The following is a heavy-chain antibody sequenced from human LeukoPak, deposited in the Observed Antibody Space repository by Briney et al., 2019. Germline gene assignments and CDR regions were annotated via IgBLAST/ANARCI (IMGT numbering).Heavy chain of an antibody. J-gene: IGHJ5*02. D-gene: IGHD5-18*01. V-gene: IGHV3-11*04. CDR3: ARSTYSYGYNWFDP. Sequence: GGSLRLSCAASGFTFSDYYMSWIRQAPGKGLEWVSYISSSGSTIYYADSVKGRFTISRGNAKNSLYLQMNSLRAEDTAVYYCARSTYSYGYNWFDPWGQGTLVTVSS. CDR1: GFTFSDYY. CDR2: ISSSGSTI.